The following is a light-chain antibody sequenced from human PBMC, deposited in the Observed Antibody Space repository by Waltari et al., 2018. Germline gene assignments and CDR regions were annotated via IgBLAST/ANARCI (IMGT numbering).Light chain of an antibody. CDR3: QQYGNSRT. Sequence: EVVLTQSPDTLSLSPGERATLSCRASQTITNNYLAWYQQKPGQAPRLLIYGASDRAADTPDRFSGSGSETDFTLSISILEPDDFAVYFCQQYGNSRTFGQGTTVEFK. V-gene: IGKV3-20*01. CDR1: QTITNNY. CDR2: GAS. J-gene: IGKJ1*01.